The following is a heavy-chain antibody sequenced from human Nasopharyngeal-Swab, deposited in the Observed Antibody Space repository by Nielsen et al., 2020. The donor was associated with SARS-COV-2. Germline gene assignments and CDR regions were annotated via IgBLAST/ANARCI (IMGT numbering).Heavy chain of an antibody. CDR3: ARGVGYYDILTGYRRGYYFDY. V-gene: IGHV3-53*04. CDR1: GFTVSSNY. CDR2: IYSGGST. D-gene: IGHD3-9*01. J-gene: IGHJ4*02. Sequence: GESLKISCAASGFTVSSNYMSWVRQAPGKGLEWGSVIYSGGSTYYADSVKGRFTISRHNSKNTLYLQMNSLRAEDTAVYYCARGVGYYDILTGYRRGYYFDYWGQGTLVTVSS.